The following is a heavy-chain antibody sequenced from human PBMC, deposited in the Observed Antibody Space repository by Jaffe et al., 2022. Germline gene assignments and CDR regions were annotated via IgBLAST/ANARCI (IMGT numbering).Heavy chain of an antibody. CDR3: AREGTRGQYSDYYYFYMDV. D-gene: IGHD2-15*01. Sequence: QVQLQESGPGLVKPSQTLSLTCSVSNGSINTGFYYWSWIRQPAGRGLEWIGRQYISGDTNYNPSLKSRVTISVDRSNNQFSLKLASVTAADTAVYYCAREGTRGQYSDYYYFYMDVWGKGTTVTVSS. CDR2: QYISGDT. CDR1: NGSINTGFYY. J-gene: IGHJ6*03. V-gene: IGHV4-61*02.